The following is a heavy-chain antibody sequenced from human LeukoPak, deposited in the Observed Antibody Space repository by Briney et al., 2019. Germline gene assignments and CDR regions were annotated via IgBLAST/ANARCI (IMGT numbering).Heavy chain of an antibody. D-gene: IGHD7-27*01. CDR2: INPNSGGT. CDR3: ARDGTGNWFDP. J-gene: IGHJ5*02. Sequence: GASVKVSCKASGYTFTAYYMHWVRQAPGQRPEWMGWINPNSGGTNYAQKFQGRVTMTRDTSISTAYMELSRLRYDDTAVYYCARDGTGNWFDPWGQGTLVTVSS. V-gene: IGHV1-2*02. CDR1: GYTFTAYY.